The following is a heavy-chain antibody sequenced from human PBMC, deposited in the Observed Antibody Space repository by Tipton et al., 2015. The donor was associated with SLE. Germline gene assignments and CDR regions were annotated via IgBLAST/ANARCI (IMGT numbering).Heavy chain of an antibody. D-gene: IGHD3-3*01. V-gene: IGHV4-59*12. J-gene: IGHJ6*03. CDR2: IYYSGST. CDR1: GGSISSYY. Sequence: GLVKPSETLSLTCTVSGGSISSYYWSWIRQPPGRGLEWIGYIYYSGSTYYNPSLKSRVTVSADTSKNQFSLKLSSVTAADTAVYFCAREIHYDFWSGYYYYYMDVWGKGTTVTVSS. CDR3: AREIHYDFWSGYYYYYMDV.